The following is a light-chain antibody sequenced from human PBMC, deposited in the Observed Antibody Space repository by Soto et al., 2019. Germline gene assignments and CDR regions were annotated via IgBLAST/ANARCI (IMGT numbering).Light chain of an antibody. CDR3: QQYNNYPYT. CDR1: QSISGW. J-gene: IGKJ2*01. V-gene: IGKV1-5*01. CDR2: DAS. Sequence: DFPMTQSPSTLSASVGDRVTISCRASQSISGWLAWYQQRPGKAPKLLIYDASTLETAVPSRFSGSGSVTEFTLTISSLHPDDFATYYCQQYNNYPYTFGQGTKLEIK.